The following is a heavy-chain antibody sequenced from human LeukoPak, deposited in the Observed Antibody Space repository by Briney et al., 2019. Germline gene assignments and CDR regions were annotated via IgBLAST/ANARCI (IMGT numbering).Heavy chain of an antibody. J-gene: IGHJ6*03. Sequence: GGSLRLSCAASGFTFSSYWMSWVRQAPGKGLEWVANIKEDGSEKDYVDSVRGRFTISRDNARNSLYLQMNSLRAEDTAVYYCARDWMGYCSSNSCYLYYMDAWGKGTTVTVSS. D-gene: IGHD2-2*01. V-gene: IGHV3-7*01. CDR3: ARDWMGYCSSNSCYLYYMDA. CDR2: IKEDGSEK. CDR1: GFTFSSYW.